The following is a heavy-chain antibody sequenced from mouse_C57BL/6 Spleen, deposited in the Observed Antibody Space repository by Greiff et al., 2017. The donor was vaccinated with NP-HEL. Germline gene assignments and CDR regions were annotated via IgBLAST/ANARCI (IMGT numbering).Heavy chain of an antibody. D-gene: IGHD1-1*01. Sequence: EVKLVESGGDLVKPGGSLKLSCAASGFTFSSYGMSWVRQTPDKRLEWVATISSGGSYTYYPDSVKGRFTISRDNAKNTLYLQMSSLKSEDTAMYYCAREGTVVATGAMDYWGQGTSVTVSS. CDR1: GFTFSSYG. J-gene: IGHJ4*01. CDR2: ISSGGSYT. CDR3: AREGTVVATGAMDY. V-gene: IGHV5-6*01.